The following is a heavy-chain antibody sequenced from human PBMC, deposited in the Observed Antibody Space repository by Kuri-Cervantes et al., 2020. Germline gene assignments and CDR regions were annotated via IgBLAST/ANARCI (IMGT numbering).Heavy chain of an antibody. D-gene: IGHD2-15*01. V-gene: IGHV1-69*06. CDR3: ARSRVAACPYDY. CDR1: GGTFSSYA. J-gene: IGHJ4*02. CDR2: IIPIFGTA. Sequence: SVKVSCKASGGTFSSYAISWVRQAPGQGLEWMGGIIPIFGTANYAQKFQGRVTITADKSTSTAYMELSSLRSEDTAVYYCARSRVAACPYDYWGQGTLVTVSS.